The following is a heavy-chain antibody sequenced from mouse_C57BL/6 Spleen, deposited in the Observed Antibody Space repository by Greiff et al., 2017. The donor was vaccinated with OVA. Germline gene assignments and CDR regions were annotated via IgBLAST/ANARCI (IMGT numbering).Heavy chain of an antibody. J-gene: IGHJ3*01. CDR1: GYTFTSYW. V-gene: IGHV1-64*01. D-gene: IGHD1-1*01. CDR2: IHPNSGST. CDR3: AGALDYGSRSSWFAY. Sequence: QVQLQQPGAELVKPGASVKLSCKASGYTFTSYWMHWVKQRPGQGLEWIGMIHPNSGSTNYNEKFKSKATLTVDKSSSTAYMQLSSLTSEDSAVYYCAGALDYGSRSSWFAYWGQGTLVTVSA.